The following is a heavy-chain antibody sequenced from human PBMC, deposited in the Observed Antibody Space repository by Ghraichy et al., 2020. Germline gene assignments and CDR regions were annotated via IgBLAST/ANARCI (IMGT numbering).Heavy chain of an antibody. Sequence: GESLNISCAASGFTFRDYYMSWIRQAPGKGLEWVSYISSSSSYTNYADSVKGRFTISRDNAKNSLFLQMNSLRGEDTAVYYCASKGAAAGSFDYWGQGTLVTVSS. J-gene: IGHJ4*02. CDR3: ASKGAAAGSFDY. CDR2: ISSSSSYT. V-gene: IGHV3-11*06. CDR1: GFTFRDYY. D-gene: IGHD6-13*01.